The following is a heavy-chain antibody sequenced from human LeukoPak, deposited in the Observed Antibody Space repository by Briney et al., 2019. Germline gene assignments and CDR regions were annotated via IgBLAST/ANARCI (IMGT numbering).Heavy chain of an antibody. V-gene: IGHV3-23*01. CDR2: ISGSGGST. D-gene: IGHD2-2*01. CDR1: GFTFSSYA. CDR3: ARVPAALNDAFDI. Sequence: GGYLRLSCAASGFTFSSYAMSWVRQAPGKGLEWVSAISGSGGSTYYADYVKGRFTISRDNSKNTLYLQMNSLRAEDTAVYYCARVPAALNDAFDIWGQGTMVTVSS. J-gene: IGHJ3*02.